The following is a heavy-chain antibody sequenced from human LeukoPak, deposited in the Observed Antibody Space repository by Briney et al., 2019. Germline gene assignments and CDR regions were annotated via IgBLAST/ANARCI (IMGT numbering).Heavy chain of an antibody. J-gene: IGHJ6*03. D-gene: IGHD6-13*01. CDR1: GGSISSHF. V-gene: IGHV4-59*11. CDR2: IYNSGIT. CDR3: ARDHLPAADPGYYMDV. Sequence: PSETLSLTCTVSGGSISSHFWSWIRQLPGKGLEWIGYIYNSGITNYNPSLKSRVTMSVDTSKNQFSLMLRSVTAADTAVYYCARDHLPAADPGYYMDVWGKGTTVTVSS.